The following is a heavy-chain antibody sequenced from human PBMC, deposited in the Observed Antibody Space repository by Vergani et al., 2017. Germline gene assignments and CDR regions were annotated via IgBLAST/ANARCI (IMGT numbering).Heavy chain of an antibody. CDR2: IRYDGGKK. V-gene: IGHV3-30*02. D-gene: IGHD3-10*01. CDR3: TKDKSXRRFFIWCGGFDP. J-gene: IGHJ5*02. Sequence: QAQLVESGGGVVQPGGSLRLSCVGSGFNFSNYGMHWVRQAPGKGLEWVAFIRYDGGKKYFADSVEGRFTISRDNSKNTLYLQMNSLRAEDTAVYYCTKDKSXRRFFIWCGGFDPWGQGTLVTVSS. CDR1: GFNFSNYG.